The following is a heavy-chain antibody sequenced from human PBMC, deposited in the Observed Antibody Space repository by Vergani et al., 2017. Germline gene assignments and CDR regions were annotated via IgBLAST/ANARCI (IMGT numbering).Heavy chain of an antibody. CDR1: GYTFTGYY. Sequence: QVQLVQSGAEVKKPGASVKVSCKASGYTFTGYYMHWVRQAPGQGLEWMGWINPNSGGTNYAQKFQGRVTMTRDTSISTAYMELSSLRSEDTAVYYCASNYDSSGYRPYLDYWGQGTLVTVSS. J-gene: IGHJ4*02. V-gene: IGHV1-2*02. CDR2: INPNSGGT. CDR3: ASNYDSSGYRPYLDY. D-gene: IGHD3-22*01.